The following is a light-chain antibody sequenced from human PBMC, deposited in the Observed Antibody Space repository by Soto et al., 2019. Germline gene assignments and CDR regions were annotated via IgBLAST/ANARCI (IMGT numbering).Light chain of an antibody. CDR3: CSYAGSGKVV. V-gene: IGLV2-23*02. Sequence: QSALTQPASVSGSLGQSISISCTGTSSDIGSYNLVSWYQQYPGKAPKLMILEVSERPSGVSNRFSGSKSGDTASLTISGLQAEDEADYYCCSYAGSGKVVFGGGTKVTGL. CDR1: SSDIGSYNL. CDR2: EVS. J-gene: IGLJ3*02.